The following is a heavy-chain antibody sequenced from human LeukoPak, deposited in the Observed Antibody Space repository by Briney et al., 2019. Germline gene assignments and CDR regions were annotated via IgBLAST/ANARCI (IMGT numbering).Heavy chain of an antibody. Sequence: PSKTLSLTCTVSGGSISSGGYYWSWIRQHPGKGLEWIGYIYYSGSTYYNPSLTSRVTISVDTSKTQFSLKLSSVTAADTAVSYCVRGYCSSTSCYIGYYYSMDVWGKGTTVTVSS. CDR2: IYYSGST. CDR1: GGSISSGGYY. D-gene: IGHD2-2*02. J-gene: IGHJ6*03. CDR3: VRGYCSSTSCYIGYYYSMDV. V-gene: IGHV4-31*03.